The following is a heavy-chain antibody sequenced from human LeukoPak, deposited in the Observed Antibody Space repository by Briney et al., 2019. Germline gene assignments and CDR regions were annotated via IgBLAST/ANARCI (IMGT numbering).Heavy chain of an antibody. J-gene: IGHJ4*02. CDR3: AKDSVGASINYFDY. D-gene: IGHD1-26*01. Sequence: WIRQPPGKGLEWVGRIKSKTDGGTTDYAAPVKGRFTISRDDSKNTLYLQMNSLRAEDTAVYYCAKDSVGASINYFDYWGQGTLVTVSS. CDR2: IKSKTDGGTT. V-gene: IGHV3-15*01.